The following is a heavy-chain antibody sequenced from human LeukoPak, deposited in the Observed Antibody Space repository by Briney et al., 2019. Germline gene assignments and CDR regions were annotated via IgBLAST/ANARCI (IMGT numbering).Heavy chain of an antibody. CDR2: IKPDSGT. CDR1: GFTFSTYW. Sequence: PGGSLRLSCAASGFTFSTYWIHWVRQAPGKGLVWISRIKPDSGTNYADSVKSRCIISTDNTKKTSLLQMNSMRTEDTTADYCSRAPSEIGGYYPEYFRHWGQGTLVRVSS. J-gene: IGHJ1*01. D-gene: IGHD3-22*01. V-gene: IGHV3-74*01. CDR3: SRAPSEIGGYYPEYFRH.